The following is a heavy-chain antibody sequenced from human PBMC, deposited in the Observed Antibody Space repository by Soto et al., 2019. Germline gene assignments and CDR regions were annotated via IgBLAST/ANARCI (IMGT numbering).Heavy chain of an antibody. CDR3: ARAKSSRVVVYYDSSGYWEVGY. J-gene: IGHJ4*02. CDR1: GFTFSSYS. CDR2: ISSSSSYI. D-gene: IGHD3-22*01. Sequence: KPGGSLRLSCAASGFTFSSYSMNWVRQAPGKGLEWVSSISSSSSYIYYADSVKGRFTISRDNAKNSLYLQMNSLRAEDTAVYYCARAKSSRVVVYYDSSGYWEVGYWGQGTLVTVSS. V-gene: IGHV3-21*01.